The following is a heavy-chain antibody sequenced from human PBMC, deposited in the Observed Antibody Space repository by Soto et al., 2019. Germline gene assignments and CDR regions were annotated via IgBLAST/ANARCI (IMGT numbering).Heavy chain of an antibody. CDR3: AKTANGWFSAFDI. J-gene: IGHJ3*02. CDR1: GFTFSSYA. Sequence: EVQLLESGGGLVQPGGSLRLSCAASGFTFSSYAMSWVRQAPGKGLEWVSAISGSGGTTYYADSVKGRFTFSRDNSKNTRYLQMNSLRAEDKAVYYCAKTANGWFSAFDIWGQGTMVTVSS. D-gene: IGHD6-19*01. CDR2: ISGSGGTT. V-gene: IGHV3-23*01.